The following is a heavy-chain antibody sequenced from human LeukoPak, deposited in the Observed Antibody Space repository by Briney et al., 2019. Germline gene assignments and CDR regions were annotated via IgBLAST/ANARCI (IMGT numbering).Heavy chain of an antibody. Sequence: GESLRLSCAASGFTFSSYSMNWVRQAPGKGLEWVSFISTSSIYIYYTESLKDRFTVSRDNARNSLYLQMNSLRAEDTAVYYCARDQDWNDRGGLDYWGQGTLVTVSS. V-gene: IGHV3-21*01. CDR3: ARDQDWNDRGGLDY. CDR2: ISTSSIYI. CDR1: GFTFSSYS. D-gene: IGHD1-1*01. J-gene: IGHJ4*02.